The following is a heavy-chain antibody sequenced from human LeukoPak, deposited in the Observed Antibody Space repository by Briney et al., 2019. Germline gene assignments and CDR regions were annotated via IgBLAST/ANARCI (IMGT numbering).Heavy chain of an antibody. CDR3: ATEAPPPGGNSLDY. V-gene: IGHV1-69*13. D-gene: IGHD4-23*01. Sequence: SVKVSCKASGGTLSSYAISWVRQAPGHGLEWMGGIIPIFGTANYAQKFQGRVTITADESTSTAYMELSSLRSEDTAVYYCATEAPPPGGNSLDYWGQGTLVTVSS. J-gene: IGHJ4*02. CDR1: GGTLSSYA. CDR2: IIPIFGTA.